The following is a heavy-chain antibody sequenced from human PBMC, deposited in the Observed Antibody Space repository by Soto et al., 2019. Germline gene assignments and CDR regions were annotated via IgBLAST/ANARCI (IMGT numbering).Heavy chain of an antibody. D-gene: IGHD1-26*01. CDR1: GFTFSSYS. Sequence: EVQLVESGGGLVQPGGSLRLSCAASGFTFSSYSMNWVRQAPGKGLEWVSYISSSSSTIYYADSVKGRFTISRDNAKNSLYLQMNNRRAEDTAVYYCAREEGLLNWFDPWCQGTLVTVSS. CDR3: AREEGLLNWFDP. V-gene: IGHV3-48*01. J-gene: IGHJ5*02. CDR2: ISSSSSTI.